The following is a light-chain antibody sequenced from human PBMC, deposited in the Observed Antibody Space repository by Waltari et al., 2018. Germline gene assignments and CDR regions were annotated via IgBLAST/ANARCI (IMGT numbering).Light chain of an antibody. V-gene: IGKV1-NL1*01. Sequence: DIQMTQSPSSLSASVGDRVTITCRASQGMSNSLAWYQQKTGKAPKLLLYGASRLESGVPPRFSGSGSWTEYTLTISSLQPDDFATYYCQQYYFTPYTFGQGTKLDIK. CDR3: QQYYFTPYT. CDR2: GAS. CDR1: QGMSNS. J-gene: IGKJ2*01.